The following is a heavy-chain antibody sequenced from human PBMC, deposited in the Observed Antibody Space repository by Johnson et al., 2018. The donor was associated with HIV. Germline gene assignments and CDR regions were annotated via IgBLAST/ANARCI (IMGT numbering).Heavy chain of an antibody. CDR2: IKQDGSEK. Sequence: EWVANIKQDGSEKYYVDSVKGRFTISRDNAKNSLYLQMNSLRAEDTAVYYCARDTWILDRNDAFDIWGQGTMVTVSS. CDR3: ARDTWILDRNDAFDI. D-gene: IGHD3/OR15-3a*01. J-gene: IGHJ3*02. V-gene: IGHV3-7*03.